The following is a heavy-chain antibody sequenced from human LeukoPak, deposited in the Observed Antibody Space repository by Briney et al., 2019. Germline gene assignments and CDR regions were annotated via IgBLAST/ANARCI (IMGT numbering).Heavy chain of an antibody. CDR1: GFTFSSYA. CDR2: ISYDGSNK. Sequence: PGGSLRLSCAASGFTFSSYAMHWVRQAPGKGLEWVAVISYDGSNKYYADSVKGRFTISRDNSKNTLYLQMNSLRAEDTAVYYCARDHSNMVRGVMVPYFDYWGQGTLVTVSS. D-gene: IGHD3-10*01. V-gene: IGHV3-30*04. CDR3: ARDHSNMVRGVMVPYFDY. J-gene: IGHJ4*02.